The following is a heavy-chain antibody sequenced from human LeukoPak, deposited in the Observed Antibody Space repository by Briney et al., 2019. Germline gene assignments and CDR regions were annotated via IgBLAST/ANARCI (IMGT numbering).Heavy chain of an antibody. D-gene: IGHD3-3*01. CDR2: IYTSGST. Sequence: SETLSLTCTVSGGSISSYYWSWIRQPAGKGLEWIGRIYTSGSTNYNPSLKSRVTISVDTSKNQFSLKLSSVTAADTAVYYCARDRSRFWSGYPRYAPDAFDIWGQGTMVTVSS. V-gene: IGHV4-4*07. J-gene: IGHJ3*02. CDR3: ARDRSRFWSGYPRYAPDAFDI. CDR1: GGSISSYY.